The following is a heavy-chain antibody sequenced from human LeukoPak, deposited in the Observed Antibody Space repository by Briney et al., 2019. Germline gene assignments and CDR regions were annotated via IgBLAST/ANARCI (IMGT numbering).Heavy chain of an antibody. D-gene: IGHD6-13*01. V-gene: IGHV4-34*01. Sequence: PSETLSLTCAVSGGSFSAYYWTWIRQPPGKGLEWIGEINHSGSANYNPSLKSRVTISVDTSKNQFSLKLSSVTAADTAVYYCARGQGSSWPLDRGLYYFDYWGQGTLVTVSS. J-gene: IGHJ4*02. CDR3: ARGQGSSWPLDRGLYYFDY. CDR1: GGSFSAYY. CDR2: INHSGSA.